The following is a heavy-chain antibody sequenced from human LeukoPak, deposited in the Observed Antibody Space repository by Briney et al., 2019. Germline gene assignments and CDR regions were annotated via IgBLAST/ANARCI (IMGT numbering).Heavy chain of an antibody. V-gene: IGHV4-39*02. Sequence: PSETLSLTCTVSGGSISSSTHYWGWIRQAPGKGLEWIGTIYYDGSGYNNPSLKSRVTIFVDTSKNHFSLRLSSLTAADTAVYYCARWQSSGAYFDYWGQGALVTVSS. CDR2: IYYDGSG. D-gene: IGHD3-10*01. CDR3: ARWQSSGAYFDY. CDR1: GGSISSSTHY. J-gene: IGHJ4*02.